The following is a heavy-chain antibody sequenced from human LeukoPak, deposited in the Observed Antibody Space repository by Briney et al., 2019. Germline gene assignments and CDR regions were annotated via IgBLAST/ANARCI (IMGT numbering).Heavy chain of an antibody. CDR3: TRGSYGDYEY. V-gene: IGHV3-7*01. D-gene: IGHD4-17*01. J-gene: IGHJ4*02. CDR2: IKEDGSEK. CDR1: GFTFSTYW. Sequence: GGSLRLSCAASGFTFSTYWMNWVRQTPGKGLEWVASIKEDGSEKYYVDSVKGRFTISRDNAQNSLYLQMNSLRAEDTAVYYCTRGSYGDYEYWGQGTLVTVSS.